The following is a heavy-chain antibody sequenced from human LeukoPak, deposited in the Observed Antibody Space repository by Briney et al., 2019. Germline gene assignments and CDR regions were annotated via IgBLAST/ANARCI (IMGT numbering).Heavy chain of an antibody. CDR1: GYTFTSYA. CDR3: ATDGGSALKYSSGY. CDR2: INAGNGNT. J-gene: IGHJ4*02. Sequence: GASVKVSCKASGYTFTSYAMHWVRQAPGQRLEWMGWINAGNGNTKYSQKFQGRVTMTEDTSTDTAYMELSSLRSEDTAVYYCATDGGSALKYSSGYWGQGTLVTVSS. D-gene: IGHD6-25*01. V-gene: IGHV1-3*01.